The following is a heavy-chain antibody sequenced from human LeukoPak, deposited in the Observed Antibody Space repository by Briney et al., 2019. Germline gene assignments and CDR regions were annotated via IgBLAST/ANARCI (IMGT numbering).Heavy chain of an antibody. CDR1: GGSISSTSYY. V-gene: IGHV4-39*01. CDR2: VYYDGST. CDR3: ARVNWNYARAADY. D-gene: IGHD1-7*01. Sequence: KPSETLSLTCTVSGGSISSTSYYWGWIRQPPGKGLEWIGSVYYDGSTYYSPSLKSRVTISVETSKNQFSLKLSSVTAADTAVYYCARVNWNYARAADYWGQGTLVTVSS. J-gene: IGHJ4*02.